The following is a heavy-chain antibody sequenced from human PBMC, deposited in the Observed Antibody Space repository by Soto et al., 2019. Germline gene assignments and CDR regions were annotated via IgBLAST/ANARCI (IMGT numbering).Heavy chain of an antibody. D-gene: IGHD2-15*01. CDR3: VTEPRDIVVLEGGTAGFNX. V-gene: IGHV3-74*01. Sequence: EGSLRLSFAASGITFRNYWMHWVRQVPGKGLMWVSRVNSAGTSTIYAYSVKGRFTISRENAKNTLYLQMNSLRPEDTAVYYCVTEPRDIVVLEGGTAGFNXWGQGTLVTVSX. J-gene: IGHJ5*02. CDR1: GITFRNYW. CDR2: VNSAGTST.